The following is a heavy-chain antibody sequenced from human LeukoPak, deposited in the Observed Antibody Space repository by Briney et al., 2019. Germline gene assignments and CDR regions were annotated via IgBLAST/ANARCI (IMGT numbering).Heavy chain of an antibody. J-gene: IGHJ4*02. CDR3: ARGWTGTTPEYFDY. D-gene: IGHD1-1*01. V-gene: IGHV3-23*01. CDR2: VSRSGDRT. CDR1: GFTFSSYA. Sequence: GGSLRLSCAASGFTFSSYALSWVRQAPGKGLEWVSAVSRSGDRTYYADSVKGRFTISRDNSKNTLYLQMNSLRAEDTAVYYCARGWTGTTPEYFDYWGQGTLVTVSS.